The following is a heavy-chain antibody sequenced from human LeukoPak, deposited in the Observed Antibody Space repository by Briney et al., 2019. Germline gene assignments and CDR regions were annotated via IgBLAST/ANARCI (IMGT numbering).Heavy chain of an antibody. CDR2: IYYSGST. V-gene: IGHV4-59*12. Sequence: PSETLSLTCTVSGGSISTYYWRWIRQPPGKGLEWIACIYYSGSTVYNPSLRSRGTISVDTSKNQFSLKLTSVTAADTAVYHCARGSITVVPAFDIWGQGTMVTVSS. D-gene: IGHD4-23*01. CDR3: ARGSITVVPAFDI. CDR1: GGSISTYY. J-gene: IGHJ3*02.